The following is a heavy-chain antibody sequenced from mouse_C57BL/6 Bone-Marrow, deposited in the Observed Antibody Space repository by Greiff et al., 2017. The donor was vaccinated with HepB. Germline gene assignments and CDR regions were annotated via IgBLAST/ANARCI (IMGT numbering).Heavy chain of an antibody. CDR1: GYTFTSYW. V-gene: IGHV1-69*01. Sequence: QVQLQQPGAELVMPGASVKLSCKASGYTFTSYWMHWVKQRPGQGLEWIGEIDPSDSYTNYNQKFKGKSTLTVDKSSSTAYMQLSSLTSEDSAVYYCARIYYDYDGEADWFDYWGQGTTLTVSS. J-gene: IGHJ2*01. CDR2: IDPSDSYT. CDR3: ARIYYDYDGEADWFDY. D-gene: IGHD2-4*01.